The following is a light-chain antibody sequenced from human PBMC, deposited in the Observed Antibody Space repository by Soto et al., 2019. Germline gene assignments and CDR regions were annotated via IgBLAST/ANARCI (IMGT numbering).Light chain of an antibody. CDR3: QQRSNWART. Sequence: IVLTQTPANLSLSPVKGATLACRASQNISSYLIWYQQKPGQAPRLLIYDVSNRATGIPARFSGSGSGTDFTLTISSLEPEDFAVYYCQQRSNWARTFGQGTKVDIK. CDR2: DVS. J-gene: IGKJ1*01. CDR1: QNISSY. V-gene: IGKV3-11*01.